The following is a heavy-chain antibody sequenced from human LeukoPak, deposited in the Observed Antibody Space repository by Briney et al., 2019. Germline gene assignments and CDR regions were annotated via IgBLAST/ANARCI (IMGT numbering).Heavy chain of an antibody. CDR1: RFTFSSYG. Sequence: PGGSLRLSCVGSRFTFSSYGMHWVRQAPGEGLEWVAFIRYDGSNSYYIDSVKGRLTISRDNSKNTLYLQMNSLRAEDTAVYYCAKDQWIEQMLGSHCDYWGQGTLVTVSS. CDR2: IRYDGSNS. CDR3: AKDQWIEQMLGSHCDY. D-gene: IGHD5-12*01. J-gene: IGHJ4*02. V-gene: IGHV3-30*02.